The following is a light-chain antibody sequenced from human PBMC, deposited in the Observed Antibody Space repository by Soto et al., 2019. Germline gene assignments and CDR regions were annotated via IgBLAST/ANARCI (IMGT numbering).Light chain of an antibody. J-gene: IGKJ1*01. V-gene: IGKV3-15*01. CDR2: GAS. CDR1: QSVSSN. CDR3: QHYNNWPRT. Sequence: EIVMTQSPATLSVSPGERATLSCRASQSVSSNLAWYQQIPGQAPRLLIYGASTRATGIPARFSGSRSGTEFTLTISSLQSEDFAVYYCQHYNNWPRTFGQGTKVEIK.